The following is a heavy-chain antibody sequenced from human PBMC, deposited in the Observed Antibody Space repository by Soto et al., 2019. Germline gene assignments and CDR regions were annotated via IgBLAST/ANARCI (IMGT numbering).Heavy chain of an antibody. D-gene: IGHD3-16*02. CDR2: IIPIFGTA. V-gene: IGHV1-69*13. CDR3: ARAGLRLGELSSNVNYYYYGMDV. Sequence: SVKVSCKASGGTFSSYAISWVRQAPGQGLEWMGGIIPIFGTANYAQKFQGRVTITADESTSTAYMELSSLRSEDTAVYYCARAGLRLGELSSNVNYYYYGMDVWGQGTTVTVSS. CDR1: GGTFSSYA. J-gene: IGHJ6*02.